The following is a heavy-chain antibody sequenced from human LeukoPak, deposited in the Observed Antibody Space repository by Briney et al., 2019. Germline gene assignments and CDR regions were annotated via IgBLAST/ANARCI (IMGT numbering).Heavy chain of an antibody. D-gene: IGHD3-22*01. CDR3: ARERGSSGYLDY. CDR2: INHSGST. Sequence: PSETLSLTCAVYGGSFSGYYWSWIRQPPGKGLEWIGEINHSGSTYYNPSLKSRVTISVDSSKNQFSLKLSSVTAADTAVYYCARERGSSGYLDYWGQGTLVTVSS. CDR1: GGSFSGYY. V-gene: IGHV4-34*01. J-gene: IGHJ4*02.